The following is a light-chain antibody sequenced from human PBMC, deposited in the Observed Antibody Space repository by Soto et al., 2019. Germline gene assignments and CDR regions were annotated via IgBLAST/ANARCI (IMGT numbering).Light chain of an antibody. J-gene: IGKJ4*01. CDR3: QQYNDRST. V-gene: IGKV1-5*03. CDR1: QTIGTW. CDR2: KAS. Sequence: DIQMTHSPSTLSASAGDTVTITCRARQTIGTWLAWYQQKPAKAPKLLIYKASTLESGVPSRFSGSGSGTEFALTISTLQADDFATYCCQQYNDRSTLGGRTNVDIK.